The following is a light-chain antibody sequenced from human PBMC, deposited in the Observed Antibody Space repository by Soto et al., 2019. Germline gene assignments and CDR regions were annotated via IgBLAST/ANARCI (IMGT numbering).Light chain of an antibody. J-gene: IGKJ1*01. V-gene: IGKV3-20*01. CDR3: QRYGASQWT. CDR2: DAS. CDR1: QNVGNNW. Sequence: EIVLTQSPGTLSLSPGERATLSGRASQNVGNNWLPGYQQRPGQTPRLLIHDASSRATGIPDRFSGSGSGTDFTLTINRLEPEDFAVYYCQRYGASQWTFGQGTKVEIK.